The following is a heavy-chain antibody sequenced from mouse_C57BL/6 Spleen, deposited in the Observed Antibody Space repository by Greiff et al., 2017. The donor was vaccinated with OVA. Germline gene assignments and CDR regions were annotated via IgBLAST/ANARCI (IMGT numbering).Heavy chain of an antibody. V-gene: IGHV1-52*01. CDR2: IDPSDSET. J-gene: IGHJ3*01. Sequence: QVQLQQPGAELVRPGSSVKLSCKASGYTFTSYWMHWVKQRPIQGLEWIGNIDPSDSETHYNQKFKDKATLTVDKSSSTAYMQLSSLTSEDSAVDYCARETAQAAWLAYWGQGTLVTVSA. D-gene: IGHD3-2*02. CDR3: ARETAQAAWLAY. CDR1: GYTFTSYW.